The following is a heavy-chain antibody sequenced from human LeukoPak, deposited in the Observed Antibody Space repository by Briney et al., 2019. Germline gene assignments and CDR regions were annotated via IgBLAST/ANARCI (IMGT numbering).Heavy chain of an antibody. V-gene: IGHV3-23*01. CDR1: GFTFSSYA. CDR2: ISGSGGST. Sequence: PGGSLRLSCAASGFTFSSYAMSWVRQAPGKGLEWVSAISGSGGSTYYADSVKGRFTISRDNSKNTLYLQMNSLRAEDTAVNYCAKDAAWSRSGYIYSGLDVWGQGTTVTVSS. D-gene: IGHD3-3*01. J-gene: IGHJ6*02. CDR3: AKDAAWSRSGYIYSGLDV.